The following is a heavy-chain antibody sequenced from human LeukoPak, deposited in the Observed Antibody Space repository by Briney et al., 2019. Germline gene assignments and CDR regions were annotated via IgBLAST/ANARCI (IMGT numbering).Heavy chain of an antibody. CDR3: ARGPQGGDALDSYYYGMDV. Sequence: GGSLRLSCAASGFTFSDYYMSWIRQAPGKGLEWVSYISSSGSTIYYADSVKGRFTISRDNAKNSLYLQMNSLRAEDTAVYYCARGPQGGDALDSYYYGMDVWGQGTMVTVSS. CDR1: GFTFSDYY. CDR2: ISSSGSTI. V-gene: IGHV3-11*01. D-gene: IGHD2-21*02. J-gene: IGHJ6*02.